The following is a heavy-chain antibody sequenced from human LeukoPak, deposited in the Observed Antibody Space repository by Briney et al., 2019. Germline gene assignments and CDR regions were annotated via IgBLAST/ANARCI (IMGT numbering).Heavy chain of an antibody. CDR3: ARVCVDSSGYYYGDGDY. CDR2: IIPIFGTA. J-gene: IGHJ4*02. V-gene: IGHV1-69*13. D-gene: IGHD3-22*01. CDR1: GGIFSSYA. Sequence: SVKVSCKASGGIFSSYAISWVRRAPGQGLEWMGGIIPIFGTANYAQKFQGRVTITADESTSTAYMELSSLRSEDTAVYYCARVCVDSSGYYYGDGDYWGQGTLVTVSS.